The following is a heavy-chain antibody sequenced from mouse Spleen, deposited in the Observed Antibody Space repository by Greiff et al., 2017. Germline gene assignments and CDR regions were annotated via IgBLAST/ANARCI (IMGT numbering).Heavy chain of an antibody. CDR3: ARPKDWYFDV. V-gene: IGHV5-12*01. Sequence: EVKVEESGGGLVQPGGSLKLSCAASGFTFSDYYMYWVRQTPEKRLEWVAYISNGGGSTYYPDTVKGRFTISRDNAKNTLYLQMSRLKSEDTAMYYCARPKDWYFDVWGTGTTVTVSS. J-gene: IGHJ1*03. CDR1: GFTFSDYY. CDR2: ISNGGGST.